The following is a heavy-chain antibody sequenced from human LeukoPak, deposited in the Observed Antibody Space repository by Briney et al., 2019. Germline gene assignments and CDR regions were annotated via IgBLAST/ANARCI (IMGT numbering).Heavy chain of an antibody. D-gene: IGHD6-13*01. CDR1: GGSISSYY. Sequence: SETLSLTCTVSGGSISSYYWSWIRQPPGKGLEWIGYTYYSGSTNYNPSLKSRVTISVDTSKNQFSLKLSSVTAADTAVYYCARYGIAAASPHNWFDPWGQGTLVTVSS. CDR3: ARYGIAAASPHNWFDP. J-gene: IGHJ5*02. V-gene: IGHV4-59*08. CDR2: TYYSGST.